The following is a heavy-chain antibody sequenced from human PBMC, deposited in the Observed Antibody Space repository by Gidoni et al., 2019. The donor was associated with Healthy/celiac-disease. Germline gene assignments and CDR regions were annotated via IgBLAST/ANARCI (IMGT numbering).Heavy chain of an antibody. D-gene: IGHD5-18*01. V-gene: IGHV3-9*01. J-gene: IGHJ4*02. Sequence: DVQLVESGGGLVQPGRSLRLSCAASGFPFADYAMHWVRQAPGKGLEWVSGISWNSGSIGYADSVKGRFTISRDNAKNSLYLQMNSLRAEDTALYYCAKDYTAMPYYFDYWGQGTLVTVAS. CDR3: AKDYTAMPYYFDY. CDR2: ISWNSGSI. CDR1: GFPFADYA.